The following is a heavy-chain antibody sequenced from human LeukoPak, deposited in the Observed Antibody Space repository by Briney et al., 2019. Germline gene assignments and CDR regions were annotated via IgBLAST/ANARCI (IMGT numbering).Heavy chain of an antibody. V-gene: IGHV1-18*01. CDR1: GYTFTSYG. CDR2: ISAYNGNT. Sequence: ASVKVSCKASGYTFTSYGISWVRQAPGQGLEWIGRISAYNGNTNYAQKLQGRVTMTTDTSTSTAYMELRSLRSDDTAVYYCARVDSGYDSYYYGMDVWGQGTTVTVSS. J-gene: IGHJ6*02. CDR3: ARVDSGYDSYYYGMDV. D-gene: IGHD5-12*01.